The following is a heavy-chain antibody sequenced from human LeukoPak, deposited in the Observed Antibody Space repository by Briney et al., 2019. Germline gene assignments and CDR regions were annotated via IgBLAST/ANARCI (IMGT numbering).Heavy chain of an antibody. Sequence: GGSLRLSCAASGFTFSTYWMSWVRQAPGKGLEWVANIKQDGSEKYYVDSVKGRFTISRDNGKNSLYLQMNSLRAEDTAISYCARGSAGNDYWGQGTLVTVSS. CDR2: IKQDGSEK. CDR3: ARGSAGNDY. J-gene: IGHJ4*02. CDR1: GFTFSTYW. D-gene: IGHD6-13*01. V-gene: IGHV3-7*01.